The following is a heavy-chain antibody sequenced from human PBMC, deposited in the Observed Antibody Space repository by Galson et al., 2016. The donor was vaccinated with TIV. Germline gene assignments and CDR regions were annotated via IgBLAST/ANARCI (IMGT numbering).Heavy chain of an antibody. Sequence: PALVTPTQTLTLTCTLSGFSLSTRGVRVSWIHQPPGKALEWLARIDWDGGNFYSTSLKTRLTISKDTSKNQVVLTMTNMDPVDTALYYCARTPLLLWGAFDIWGQGTMVTVSS. CDR3: ARTPLLLWGAFDI. D-gene: IGHD2-21*01. CDR1: GFSLSTRGVR. CDR2: IDWDGGN. V-gene: IGHV2-70*04. J-gene: IGHJ3*02.